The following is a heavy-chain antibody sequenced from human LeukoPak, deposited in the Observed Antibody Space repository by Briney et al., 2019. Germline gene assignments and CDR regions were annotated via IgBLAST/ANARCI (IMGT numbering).Heavy chain of an antibody. Sequence: KTSETLSLTCTVSGGSISSYYWSWIRQPAGKGLEWIGRIYTSGSTNYNPSLKSRVTMSVDTSKNQFSLKLSSVTAADTAVYYCARDGLWFGELRGKTYPFDPWGQGTLVTVSS. CDR3: ARDGLWFGELRGKTYPFDP. J-gene: IGHJ5*02. V-gene: IGHV4-4*07. D-gene: IGHD3-10*01. CDR2: IYTSGST. CDR1: GGSISSYY.